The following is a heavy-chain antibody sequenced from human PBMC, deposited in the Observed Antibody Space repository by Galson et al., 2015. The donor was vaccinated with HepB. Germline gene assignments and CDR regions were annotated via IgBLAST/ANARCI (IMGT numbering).Heavy chain of an antibody. D-gene: IGHD7-27*01. CDR3: AKGTNWGPSPYGMDV. V-gene: IGHV3-30*18. CDR2: ISYDGSNK. CDR1: GFTFSSYG. J-gene: IGHJ6*02. Sequence: SLRLSCAASGFTFSSYGMHWVRQAPGKGLEWVAVISYDGSNKYYADSVKGRFTISRDNSKNTLYLQMNSLRAEDTAVYYCAKGTNWGPSPYGMDVWGQGTTVTVSS.